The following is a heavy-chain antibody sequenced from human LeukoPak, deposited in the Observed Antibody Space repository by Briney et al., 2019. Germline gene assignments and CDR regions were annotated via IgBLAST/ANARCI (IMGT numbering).Heavy chain of an antibody. V-gene: IGHV1-46*01. D-gene: IGHD6-13*01. CDR3: ARGYSSSWRGTTYYFDY. CDR2: INPSGGST. Sequence: ASVKVSCKASGYTSTSYYMHWVRQAPGQGLEWMGIINPSGGSTSYAQKFQGRVTMTRDMSTSTVYMELSSLRSEDTAVYYCARGYSSSWRGTTYYFDYWGQGTLVTVSS. J-gene: IGHJ4*02. CDR1: GYTSTSYY.